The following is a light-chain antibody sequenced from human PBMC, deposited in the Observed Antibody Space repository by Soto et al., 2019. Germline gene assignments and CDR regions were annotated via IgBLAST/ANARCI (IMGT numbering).Light chain of an antibody. CDR2: AAS. CDR3: QQSYSTPPWT. CDR1: QGIRND. V-gene: IGKV1-39*01. J-gene: IGKJ1*01. Sequence: IQMTQSPSSLSSSVGDRVTITCRASQGIRNDLGWYQQKPGEAPKRLIYAASSLQSGVPSRFSGSGSGTDLTPTISSLQTEDFANYYCQQSYSTPPWTFGQGTKVDIK.